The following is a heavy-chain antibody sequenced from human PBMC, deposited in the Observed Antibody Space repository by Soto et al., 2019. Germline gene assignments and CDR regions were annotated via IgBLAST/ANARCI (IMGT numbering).Heavy chain of an antibody. CDR1: GVTFSDKW. CDR2: INTDGSRT. V-gene: IGHV3-74*01. J-gene: IGHJ4*02. Sequence: GGSLRLSCAAAGVTFSDKWMQWVRRVPGRGLVWVSRINTDGSRTSYLDSVQGRFTTSIDNAKNTLYLQMNNLRVEDTAGYYCARDGEGFWGQGTLVTVSS. CDR3: ARDGEGF.